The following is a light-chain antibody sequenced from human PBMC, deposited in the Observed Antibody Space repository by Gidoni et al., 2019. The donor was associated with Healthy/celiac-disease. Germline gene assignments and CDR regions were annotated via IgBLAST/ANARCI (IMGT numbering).Light chain of an antibody. CDR3: QQYYSTPRT. V-gene: IGKV4-1*01. J-gene: IGKJ1*01. CDR1: QSVLYSSNNKNY. CDR2: WAS. Sequence: DIVMTQSPDSLAVSLGERATINCKSSQSVLYSSNNKNYLAWYQQKPGQPPKLLIYWASTRESGVPYRFSVSGSGTDFTLTISSLQAEDVAVYYCQQYYSTPRTFGQGTKVEIK.